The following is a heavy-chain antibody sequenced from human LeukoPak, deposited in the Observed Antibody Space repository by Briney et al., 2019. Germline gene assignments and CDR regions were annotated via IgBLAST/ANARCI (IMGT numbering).Heavy chain of an antibody. CDR1: GFTFSSYN. CDR3: ARDRARSSSWYGSGDY. V-gene: IGHV3-21*01. CDR2: ISSSSNYI. D-gene: IGHD6-13*01. Sequence: KSGGSLRLSCAASGFTFSSYNMNWVRQAPGKGLEWVSCISSSSNYINYADSVKGRFTISRDNAKNSLYLQMNSLRAEDTAVYYCARDRARSSSWYGSGDYWGQGTLVTVSS. J-gene: IGHJ4*02.